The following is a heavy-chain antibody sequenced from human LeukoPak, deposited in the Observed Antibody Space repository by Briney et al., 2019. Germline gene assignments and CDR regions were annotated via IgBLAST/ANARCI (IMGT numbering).Heavy chain of an antibody. D-gene: IGHD1-1*01. V-gene: IGHV3-48*04. CDR1: GFTFSSYS. CDR2: ISSSSSTI. CDR3: ARDTPTGRREEINWFDP. J-gene: IGHJ5*02. Sequence: GGSLRLSCAASGFTFSSYSMNWVRQAPGKGLEWVSYISSSSSTIYYADSVKGRFTISRDNAKNSLYLQMNSLRAEDTAVYYCARDTPTGRREEINWFDPWGQGTLVTVSS.